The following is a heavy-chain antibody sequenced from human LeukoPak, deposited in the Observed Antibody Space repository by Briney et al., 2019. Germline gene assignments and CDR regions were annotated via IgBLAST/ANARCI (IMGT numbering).Heavy chain of an antibody. CDR1: GFTVSSYA. CDR2: IGYSAGDT. D-gene: IGHD4-17*01. CDR3: AKDDDGHHHGVDH. J-gene: IGHJ4*02. V-gene: IGHV3-23*01. Sequence: AGGSLRLSCAASGFTVSSYAMTWLRQAPGKGLEWVSAIGYSAGDTYYADSVKGRFTISRDNSMNTLYLQMSRLRADDTALYSGAKDDDGHHHGVDHWGQGTLVTVSS.